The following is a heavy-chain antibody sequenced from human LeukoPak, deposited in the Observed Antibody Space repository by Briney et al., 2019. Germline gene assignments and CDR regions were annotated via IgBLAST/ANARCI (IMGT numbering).Heavy chain of an antibody. CDR2: IYYSGST. J-gene: IGHJ4*02. D-gene: IGHD5-24*01. V-gene: IGHV4-59*01. CDR3: TREDGYMLY. Sequence: SETLSLTCTVSGGSISSYYWSWIRQPPGKGLEWIGYIYYSGSTNYNPSLKSRVTISVDTSKNQFSLKLSSVTAADTAVYYCTREDGYMLYWGQGTLVTVSS. CDR1: GGSISSYY.